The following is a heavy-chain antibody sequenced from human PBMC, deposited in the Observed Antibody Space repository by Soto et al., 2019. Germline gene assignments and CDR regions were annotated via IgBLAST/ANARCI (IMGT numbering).Heavy chain of an antibody. CDR3: ARDRKLDCSGGSCYPGGMDV. J-gene: IGHJ6*04. CDR2: ISYDGSNK. Sequence: GGSLRLSCAASGFTFSSYAMHWVRQAPGKGPEWVAVISYDGSNKYYADSVKGRFTISRDNSKNTLYLQMNSLRAEDTAVYYCARDRKLDCSGGSCYPGGMDVWGKGTTVTVSS. V-gene: IGHV3-30-3*01. CDR1: GFTFSSYA. D-gene: IGHD2-15*01.